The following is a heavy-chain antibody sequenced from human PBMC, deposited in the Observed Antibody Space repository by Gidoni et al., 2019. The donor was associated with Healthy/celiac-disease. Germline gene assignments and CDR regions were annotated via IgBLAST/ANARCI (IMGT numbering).Heavy chain of an antibody. CDR2: IYYSGST. D-gene: IGHD2-15*01. V-gene: IGHV4-31*03. CDR1: GGSISSGGYY. J-gene: IGHJ5*02. Sequence: QVQLQESGPGLVKPSQTLSLTCTVSGGSISSGGYYWSWIRQHPGKGLEWIGYIYYSGSTYYNPSLKSRVTISVDTSKNQFSLKLSSVTAADTAVYYCARHGCSGGSCPRNWFDPWGQGTLVTVSS. CDR3: ARHGCSGGSCPRNWFDP.